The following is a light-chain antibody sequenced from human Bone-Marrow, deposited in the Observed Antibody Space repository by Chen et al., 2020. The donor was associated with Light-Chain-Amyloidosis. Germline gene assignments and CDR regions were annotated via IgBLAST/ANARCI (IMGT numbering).Light chain of an antibody. CDR2: EVT. CDR3: SSYTITNTLV. J-gene: IGLJ1*01. V-gene: IGLV2-14*01. Sequence: QSALTQPASVSGSPGQSITIYCTGTSSDVGGHNHVSWYQQHPDKAPKLMIYEVTNRPSWVPDRFSGSKSDNTASLTISGLQTEDEADYFCSSYTITNTLVFGSGTRVTVL. CDR1: SSDVGGHNH.